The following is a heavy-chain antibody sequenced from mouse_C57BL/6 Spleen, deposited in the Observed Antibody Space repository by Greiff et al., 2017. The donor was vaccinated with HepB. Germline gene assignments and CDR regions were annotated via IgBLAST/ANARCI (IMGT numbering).Heavy chain of an antibody. V-gene: IGHV3-6*01. Sequence: EVQLQESGPGLVKPSQSLSLTCSVTGYSITSGYYWNWIRQFPGNKLEWMGYISYDGSNNYNPSLKNRISITRDTSKNQFFLKLNSVTTEDTATYYCARSTVVARGAMDYWGQGTSVTVSS. D-gene: IGHD1-1*01. CDR2: ISYDGSN. J-gene: IGHJ4*01. CDR3: ARSTVVARGAMDY. CDR1: GYSITSGYY.